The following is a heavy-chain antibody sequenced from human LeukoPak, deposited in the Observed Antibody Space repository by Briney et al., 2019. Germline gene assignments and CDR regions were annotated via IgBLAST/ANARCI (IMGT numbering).Heavy chain of an antibody. CDR3: AKDRSATALALRFFDF. J-gene: IGHJ4*02. CDR1: GFTFSSYG. Sequence: GGSLRLSCAASGFTFSSYGMHWVRQAPGKGLEWLAVISYDGSNKYYADSVKGRFNISRDNSKNMLSLQMNSLRPEDTAFYYCAKDRSATALALRFFDFWGQGTLVTVSS. CDR2: ISYDGSNK. D-gene: IGHD5-18*01. V-gene: IGHV3-30*18.